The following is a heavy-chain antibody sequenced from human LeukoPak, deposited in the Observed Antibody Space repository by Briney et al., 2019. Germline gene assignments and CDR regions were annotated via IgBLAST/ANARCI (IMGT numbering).Heavy chain of an antibody. CDR3: ARVPRYCSGGSCYRGYFDL. CDR2: IYTSGST. CDR1: GGSISRYY. D-gene: IGHD2-15*01. J-gene: IGHJ2*01. V-gene: IGHV4-4*07. Sequence: PSETLSLTRTVSGGSISRYYWSWIRQPARRGLHWIGRIYTSGSTNYNPSLKSRVTMSVDTSKNKFSLKLSSVTAADTAVYYCARVPRYCSGGSCYRGYFDLWGRGTLVTVSS.